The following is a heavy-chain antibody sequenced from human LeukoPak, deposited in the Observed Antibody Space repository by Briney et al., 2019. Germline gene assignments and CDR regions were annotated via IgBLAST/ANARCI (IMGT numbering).Heavy chain of an antibody. Sequence: GGSLRLSCAAFGFTFSSYGMHWVRQAPGKGLEWVAVIWYDGSNKYYADSVKGRFTISRDNSKNTLYLQMNSLRAEDTAVYYCAKDWAPSGDFWSGYYTGYFDYWGQGTLVTVSS. CDR1: GFTFSSYG. CDR2: IWYDGSNK. CDR3: AKDWAPSGDFWSGYYTGYFDY. D-gene: IGHD3-3*01. J-gene: IGHJ4*02. V-gene: IGHV3-30*02.